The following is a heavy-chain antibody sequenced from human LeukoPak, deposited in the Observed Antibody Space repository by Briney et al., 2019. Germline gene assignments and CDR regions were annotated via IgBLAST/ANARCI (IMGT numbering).Heavy chain of an antibody. CDR1: GFTFSSYA. D-gene: IGHD6-19*01. J-gene: IGHJ4*02. V-gene: IGHV3-30-3*02. CDR2: ISYDGSNK. Sequence: PGGSLRLSCAASGFTFSSYAMHWVRQAPGKGLEWVAVISYDGSNKYYADSVKGRFTISRDNSKNTLYLQMNSLRAEDTAVYYCAKSSSGWYFAYWGQGTLVTVSS. CDR3: AKSSSGWYFAY.